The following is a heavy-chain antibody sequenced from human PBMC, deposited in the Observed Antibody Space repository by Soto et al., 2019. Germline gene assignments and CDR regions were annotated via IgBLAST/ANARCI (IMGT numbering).Heavy chain of an antibody. CDR2: INSDGSST. V-gene: IGHV3-74*01. D-gene: IGHD6-13*01. J-gene: IGHJ6*02. CDR3: AREINQYSSSWYYYYYYGMDV. Sequence: PGGSLRLSCAASGFTFSSYWMHWVRQAPGKGLVWVSRINSDGSSTSYADSVKGRFTISRDNAKNTLYLQMNSLRAEDTAVYYCAREINQYSSSWYYYYYYGMDVWGQGTTVTVSS. CDR1: GFTFSSYW.